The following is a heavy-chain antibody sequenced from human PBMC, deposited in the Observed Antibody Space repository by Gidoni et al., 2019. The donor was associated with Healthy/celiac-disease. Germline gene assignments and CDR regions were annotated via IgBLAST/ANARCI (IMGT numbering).Heavy chain of an antibody. J-gene: IGHJ4*02. CDR3: ARGVYCSSTSCLNDY. Sequence: EVQLVESEGGVVKPGGSLRIPWPASGFTVSSYSMNWDRQATGKGLEGISSISSSSSYIYYADSVKGRFTISRDNAKNSLYLQMNSLRAEDTAVYYWARGVYCSSTSCLNDYWGKGTLVTVSS. V-gene: IGHV3-21*01. D-gene: IGHD2-2*01. CDR2: ISSSSSYI. CDR1: GFTVSSYS.